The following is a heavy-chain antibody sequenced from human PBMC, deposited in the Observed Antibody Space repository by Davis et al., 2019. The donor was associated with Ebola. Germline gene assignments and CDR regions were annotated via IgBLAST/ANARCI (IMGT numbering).Heavy chain of an antibody. Sequence: SVKVSCKASGFTFTSSAMQWVRQARGQRLEWIGWIVVGSGNTNYAQKFQERVTITRDMSTSTAYMELSSLRSEDTAVYYCATIAVAGTWFDPWGQGTLVTVSS. CDR2: IVVGSGNT. CDR1: GFTFTSSA. J-gene: IGHJ5*02. CDR3: ATIAVAGTWFDP. D-gene: IGHD6-19*01. V-gene: IGHV1-58*02.